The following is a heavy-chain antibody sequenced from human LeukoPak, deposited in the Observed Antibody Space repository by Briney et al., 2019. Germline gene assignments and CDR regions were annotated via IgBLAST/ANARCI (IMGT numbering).Heavy chain of an antibody. CDR2: ISAYNGNT. Sequence: GASVKVSCKASGYTFTSYGISWVRQAPGQGLEWMGWISAYNGNTNYAQKLQGRVTMTRDTSTSTVYMELSSLRSEDTAVYYCARDLGQQLVSLDYWGQGTLVTVSS. J-gene: IGHJ4*02. CDR3: ARDLGQQLVSLDY. V-gene: IGHV1-18*01. CDR1: GYTFTSYG. D-gene: IGHD6-13*01.